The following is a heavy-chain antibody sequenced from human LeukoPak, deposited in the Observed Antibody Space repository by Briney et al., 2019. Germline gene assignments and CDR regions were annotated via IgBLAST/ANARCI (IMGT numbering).Heavy chain of an antibody. CDR2: ISAYNGNT. V-gene: IGHV1-18*01. CDR3: ARLGARPVTYYFDY. J-gene: IGHJ4*02. Sequence: ASVKVSCRASGYTFTSYGISWVRQAPGQGLEWMGWISAYNGNTNYAQKLQGRVTMTTDTSTSTAYMELRSLRSDDTAVYYCARLGARPVTYYFDYWGQGTLVTVSS. D-gene: IGHD4-17*01. CDR1: GYTFTSYG.